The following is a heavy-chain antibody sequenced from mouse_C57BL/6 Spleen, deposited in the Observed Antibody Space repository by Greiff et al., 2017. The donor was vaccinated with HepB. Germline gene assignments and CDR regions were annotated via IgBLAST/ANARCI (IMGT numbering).Heavy chain of an antibody. J-gene: IGHJ2*01. V-gene: IGHV1-50*01. CDR3: ARSLITTVVVDY. CDR2: IDPSDSYT. D-gene: IGHD1-1*01. Sequence: VQLQQPGAELVKPGASVKLSCKASGYTFTSYWMQWVKQRPGQGLEWIGKIDPSDSYTNYNQKFKGKATLTVEPSSSTAYMQLSSLTSADSAVYYCARSLITTVVVDYWGQGTTLTVSS. CDR1: GYTFTSYW.